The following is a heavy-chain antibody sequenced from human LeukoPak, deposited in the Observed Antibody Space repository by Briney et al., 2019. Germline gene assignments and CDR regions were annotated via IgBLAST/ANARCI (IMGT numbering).Heavy chain of an antibody. Sequence: SETLSLTCTVSGGSISSYSWSWIRQPPGKGLEWIGYIYYSGSTNYNPSLKSRVTISVDTSKNQFSLKLSSVTAADTAVYYCARKGKKNWFDPWGQGTLVTVSS. CDR3: ARKGKKNWFDP. CDR1: GGSISSYS. J-gene: IGHJ5*02. V-gene: IGHV4-59*01. CDR2: IYYSGST.